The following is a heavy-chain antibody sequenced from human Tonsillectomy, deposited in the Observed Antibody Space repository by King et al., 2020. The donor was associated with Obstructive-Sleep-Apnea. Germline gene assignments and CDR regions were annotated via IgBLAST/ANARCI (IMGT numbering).Heavy chain of an antibody. J-gene: IGHJ4*02. CDR1: GGSIKWSTYY. V-gene: IGHV4-39*07. D-gene: IGHD2-2*01. CDR2: T. CDR3: ASFGSTYYVAY. Sequence: QLQESGPGLVKPSETLSLTCGVSGGSIKWSTYYWGWIRQPPGKGLEWIGSTYYNPSLKSRVNISLDTSKNQFSLKLSSVTAADTAVYYCASFGSTYYVAYWGQGTLVTVSS.